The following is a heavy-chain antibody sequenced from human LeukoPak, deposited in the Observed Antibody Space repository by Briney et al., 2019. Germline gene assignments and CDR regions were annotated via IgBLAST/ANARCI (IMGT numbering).Heavy chain of an antibody. CDR1: GGTFSSYA. D-gene: IGHD2-2*01. V-gene: IGHV1-69*01. CDR2: IIPIFGTA. CDR3: AREYQLLASKYMDV. J-gene: IGHJ6*03. Sequence: ASVKVSCKASGGTFSSYAISWVRQAPGQGLEWMRGIIPIFGTANYAQKFQGRVTITADESTSTAYMELGSLRSEDTAVYYCAREYQLLASKYMDVWGKGTTVTVSS.